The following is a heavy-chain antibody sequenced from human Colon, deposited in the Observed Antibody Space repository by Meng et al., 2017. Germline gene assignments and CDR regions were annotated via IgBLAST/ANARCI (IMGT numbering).Heavy chain of an antibody. Sequence: SETLSLTCAVYGGSFSGYYWRWIRQPPGKGLEWIGEINNSGSTNYNPSLKSRVTISVDTSKNQFSLQLSTVTASDTAVYYCARGSSSSSWYASYYYYGLDVWGQGATVTVSS. CDR3: ARGSSSSSWYASYYYYGLDV. CDR2: INNSGST. D-gene: IGHD6-13*01. V-gene: IGHV4-34*01. CDR1: GGSFSGYY. J-gene: IGHJ6*02.